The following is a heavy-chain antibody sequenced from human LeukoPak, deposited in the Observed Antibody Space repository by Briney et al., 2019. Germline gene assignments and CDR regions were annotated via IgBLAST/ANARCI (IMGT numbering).Heavy chain of an antibody. D-gene: IGHD2-21*02. CDR3: ARVAKYCGGDCAFYGMDV. Sequence: GASVKVSCKASGYTFTSYGISRVRQAPGQGLEWMGGIIPIFGTANYAQKFQGRVTITADESTSTAYMELSSLRSEDTAVYYCARVAKYCGGDCAFYGMDVWGQGTTVTVSS. CDR1: GYTFTSYG. J-gene: IGHJ6*02. CDR2: IIPIFGTA. V-gene: IGHV1-69*13.